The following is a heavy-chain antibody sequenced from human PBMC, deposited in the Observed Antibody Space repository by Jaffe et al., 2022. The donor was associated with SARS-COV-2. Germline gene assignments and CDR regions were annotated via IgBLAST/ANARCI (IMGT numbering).Heavy chain of an antibody. Sequence: EVELVESGGGLVQPGGSLRLSCAASGFTFSDYNMDWVRQAPGKGLEWISFISSSGGTIFYADSVKGRFTISRDNTKNSLYLQMNSLRDEDTALYFCARDLQWQRPHFFHMWGQGTMVTVSS. CDR1: GFTFSDYN. CDR3: ARDLQWQRPHFFHM. D-gene: IGHD6-19*01. V-gene: IGHV3-48*02. J-gene: IGHJ3*02. CDR2: ISSSGGTI.